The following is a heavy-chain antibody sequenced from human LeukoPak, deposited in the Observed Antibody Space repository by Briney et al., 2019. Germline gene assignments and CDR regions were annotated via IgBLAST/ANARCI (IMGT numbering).Heavy chain of an antibody. CDR1: GFTFSSYE. CDR3: ARVLYDSSGYYLNYFDY. CDR2: ISSSDSTT. J-gene: IGHJ4*02. V-gene: IGHV3-48*03. Sequence: GGSLRLSCAASGFTFSSYEMNWARQAPGKGLEWVSYISSSDSTTYYADSVKGRFTISGDNAMNSLYLQMNSLRVEDTAVYYCARVLYDSSGYYLNYFDYWGQGTLVTVSS. D-gene: IGHD3-22*01.